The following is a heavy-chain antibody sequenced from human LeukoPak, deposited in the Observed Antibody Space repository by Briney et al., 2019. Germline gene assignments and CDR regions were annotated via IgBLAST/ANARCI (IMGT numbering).Heavy chain of an antibody. D-gene: IGHD3-3*01. V-gene: IGHV3-48*04. CDR1: GFTFSSYA. CDR2: ISSSGSTI. J-gene: IGHJ4*02. Sequence: GGSLRLSCAASGFTFSSYAMSWVRQAPGKGLEWVSYISSSGSTIYYADSVKGRFTISRDNAKNSLYLQMNSLRAEDTAVYYCARVEWYYDFWSGYLHSSGYYFDYWGQGTLVTVSS. CDR3: ARVEWYYDFWSGYLHSSGYYFDY.